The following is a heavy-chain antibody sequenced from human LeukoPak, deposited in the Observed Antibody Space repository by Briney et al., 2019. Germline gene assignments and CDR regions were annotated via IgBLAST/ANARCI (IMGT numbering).Heavy chain of an antibody. D-gene: IGHD3-10*01. V-gene: IGHV3-66*01. CDR2: IYSGGTT. CDR3: ARGPYGSSGTPDAFDI. CDR1: GFTFSSYS. Sequence: GGSLRLSCAASGFTFSSYSMNWVRQAPGKGLEWVSVIYSGGTTHYADSVKGRFTISRDNSKNTLYLQMNSLRAEDTAVYYCARGPYGSSGTPDAFDIWGQGTMVTVSS. J-gene: IGHJ3*02.